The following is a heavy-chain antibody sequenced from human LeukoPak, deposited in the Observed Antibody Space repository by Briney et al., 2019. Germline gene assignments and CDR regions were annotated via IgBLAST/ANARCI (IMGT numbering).Heavy chain of an antibody. CDR2: IYYSGST. CDR3: ARDQGPGINCSSTSCYSLDAFDI. J-gene: IGHJ3*02. Sequence: NPSETLSLTCTVSGGSISSYYWSWIRQPPGKGLEWIRYIYYSGSTNYNPSLKSRVTISVDTSKNQFSLKLSSVTAADTAVYYCARDQGPGINCSSTSCYSLDAFDIWGQGTMVTVSS. D-gene: IGHD2-2*01. V-gene: IGHV4-59*01. CDR1: GGSISSYY.